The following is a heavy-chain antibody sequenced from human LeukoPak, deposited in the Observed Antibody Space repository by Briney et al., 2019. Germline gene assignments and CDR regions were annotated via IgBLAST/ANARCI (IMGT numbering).Heavy chain of an antibody. CDR1: GFTVSSNY. D-gene: IGHD2-15*01. J-gene: IGHJ4*02. V-gene: IGHV3-53*01. CDR3: ARGYVCSGGSCLSDY. CDR2: IYSGGST. Sequence: PGGSLRLSCAASGFTVSSNYMSWVRQAPGKGLEWVSVIYSGGSTYYADSVKGRSTISRDNSKNTLYLQMNSLRAEDTAVYYCARGYVCSGGSCLSDYWGQGTLVTVSS.